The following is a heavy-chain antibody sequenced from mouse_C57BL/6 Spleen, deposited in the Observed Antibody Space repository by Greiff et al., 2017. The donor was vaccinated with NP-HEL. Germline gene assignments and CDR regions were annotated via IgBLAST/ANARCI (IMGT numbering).Heavy chain of an antibody. J-gene: IGHJ1*03. V-gene: IGHV5-17*01. CDR2: ISSGSSTI. CDR1: GFTFSDYG. Sequence: EVMLVESGGGLVKPGGSLKLSCAASGFTFSDYGMHWVRQAPEKGLEWVAYISSGSSTIYYADTVKGRFTIARDNAKNTLCLQMTRLRAEDTAMDYCAREEYGYFDVWGTGTTVTVSS. CDR3: AREEYGYFDV.